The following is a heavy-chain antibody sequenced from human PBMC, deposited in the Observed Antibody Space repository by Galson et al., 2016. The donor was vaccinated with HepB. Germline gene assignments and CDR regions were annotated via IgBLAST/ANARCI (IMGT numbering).Heavy chain of an antibody. D-gene: IGHD3-10*01. CDR1: GFSFSSYA. Sequence: SLRLSCAASGFSFSSYAMRWVRQAPGKGLEWVSAIRSSGGPTYYADSLKGRFSISRNNSKNTLYLQINNLRAGDTAVYYCAKDRSSGSYYERGYYGMDVWGQGTTVTVSS. J-gene: IGHJ6*02. V-gene: IGHV3-23*01. CDR3: AKDRSSGSYYERGYYGMDV. CDR2: IRSSGGPT.